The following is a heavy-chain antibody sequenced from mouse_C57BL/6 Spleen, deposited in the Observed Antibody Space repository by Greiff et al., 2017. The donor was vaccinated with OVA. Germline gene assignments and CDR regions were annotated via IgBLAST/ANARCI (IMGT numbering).Heavy chain of an antibody. CDR1: GFTFSNYW. V-gene: IGHV6-3*01. J-gene: IGHJ3*01. Sequence: EVKLVESGGGLVQPGGSMKLSCVASGFTFSNYWMNWVRQSPEKGLEWVAQIRLKSDNYATHYAESVKGRFTISRDDSKSSVYLQMNNLRAEDTGIYYCTGGRWSYGAYWGQGTLVTVSA. CDR3: TGGRWSYGAY. CDR2: IRLKSDNYAT. D-gene: IGHD1-1*01.